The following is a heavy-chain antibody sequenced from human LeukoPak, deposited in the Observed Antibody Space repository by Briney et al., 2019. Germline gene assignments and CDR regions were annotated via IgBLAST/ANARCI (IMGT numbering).Heavy chain of an antibody. Sequence: SETLSFTCAVYGGSFSGYYWSWIRQPPGKGLEWIGEINHSGSTNYNPSLKSRVTISVDTSKNQFSLKLSSVTAADTAVYYCARRRGYSYGTNFDYWGQGTLVTVSS. D-gene: IGHD5-18*01. V-gene: IGHV4-34*01. CDR3: ARRRGYSYGTNFDY. CDR2: INHSGST. CDR1: GGSFSGYY. J-gene: IGHJ4*02.